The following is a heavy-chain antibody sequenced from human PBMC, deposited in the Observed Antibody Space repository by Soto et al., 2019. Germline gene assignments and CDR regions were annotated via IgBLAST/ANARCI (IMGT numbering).Heavy chain of an antibody. V-gene: IGHV4-59*01. CDR1: GGSMDNMY. D-gene: IGHD6-19*01. J-gene: IGHJ4*02. CDR3: ARGGWYLNI. CDR2: IHYTGTT. Sequence: PSETLSLTCTVSGGSMDNMYWSWIRQAPGKGLEWIGYIHYTGTTNYSPSLKSRVTMSVDTSKKQFSLQVTSVTSADTAVYFCARGGWYLNIWGRGTLVTVSS.